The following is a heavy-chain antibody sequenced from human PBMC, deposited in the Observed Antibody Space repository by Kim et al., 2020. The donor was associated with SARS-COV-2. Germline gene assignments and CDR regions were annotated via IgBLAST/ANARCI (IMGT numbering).Heavy chain of an antibody. CDR3: VRKRLGGSYPMDP. Sequence: SETLSFTCTVSGDSVSDSSFYWGWIRQSPGKGLEWVGSIYDSKTTYSKPSLQSRVFISVDTPKNQFSLKLTSVTAADTAVYYCVRKRLGGSYPMDPWGQG. D-gene: IGHD3-3*01. CDR2: IYDSKTT. CDR1: GDSVSDSSFY. V-gene: IGHV4-39*07. J-gene: IGHJ6*02.